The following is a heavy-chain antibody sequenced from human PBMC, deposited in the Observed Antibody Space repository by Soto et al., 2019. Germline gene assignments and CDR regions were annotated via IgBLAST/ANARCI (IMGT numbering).Heavy chain of an antibody. CDR2: IYYSGST. Sequence: SETLSLTCTVSGGSISSGGYYWSWIRQHPGKGLEWIGYIYYSGSTNYNPSLKSRVTISVDTSKNQFSLKLSSVTAADTAVYYCARDSRIAVAGTRWFDPWGQGTLVTVSS. CDR3: ARDSRIAVAGTRWFDP. D-gene: IGHD6-19*01. J-gene: IGHJ5*02. V-gene: IGHV4-61*08. CDR1: GGSISSGGYY.